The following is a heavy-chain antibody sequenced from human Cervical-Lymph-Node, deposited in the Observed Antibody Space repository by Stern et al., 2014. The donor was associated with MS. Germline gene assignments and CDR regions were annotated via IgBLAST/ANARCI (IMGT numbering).Heavy chain of an antibody. J-gene: IGHJ5*02. CDR2: ISYDGSNK. D-gene: IGHD6-13*01. V-gene: IGHV3-30*18. Sequence: VQLVESGGGVVQPGRSLRLSCAASGFTFSSYGMHWVRQAPGKGLEWVAVISYDGSNKYYADSVKGRFTISRDNSKNTLYLQMNSLRAEDTAVYYCAKDAAATWSGNWFDPWGQGTLVTVSS. CDR1: GFTFSSYG. CDR3: AKDAAATWSGNWFDP.